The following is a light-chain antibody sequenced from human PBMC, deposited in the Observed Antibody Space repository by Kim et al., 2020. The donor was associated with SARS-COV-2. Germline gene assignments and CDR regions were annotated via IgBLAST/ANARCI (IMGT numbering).Light chain of an antibody. CDR2: AAS. CDR1: QSVGSDY. CDR3: QHYGSSPPLYT. Sequence: PVERATLTCRASQSVGSDYLAWYQQKSGQAPRLLIYAASNRASGIPDRFSGSGSATDFTLTISRLEPEDFAVYYCQHYGSSPPLYTFGQGTKLEI. J-gene: IGKJ2*01. V-gene: IGKV3-20*01.